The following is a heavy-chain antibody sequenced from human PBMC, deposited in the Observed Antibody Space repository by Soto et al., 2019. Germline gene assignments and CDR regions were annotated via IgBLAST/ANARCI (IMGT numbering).Heavy chain of an antibody. V-gene: IGHV4-4*02. J-gene: IGHJ1*01. CDR1: GGSISSSNW. CDR3: XXXXXXXXITT. Sequence: QVQLQESGPGLVKPSGTLSLTCAVSGGSISSSNWWSWVRQPPGKGLVWIGEIYHSGSTNYNPSXXXXXXXXXXXXXXXXXXXXXXXXXXXXXXXXXXXXXXXXXITTWGQGTLVTVSS. CDR2: IYHSGST.